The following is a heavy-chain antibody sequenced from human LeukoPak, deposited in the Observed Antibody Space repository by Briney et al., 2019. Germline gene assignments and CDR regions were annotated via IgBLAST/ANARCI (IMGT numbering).Heavy chain of an antibody. V-gene: IGHV3-48*03. D-gene: IGHD2-15*01. CDR1: GFTFSSYE. J-gene: IGHJ4*02. CDR3: AKDGEDIVVVVAAHGVLGY. CDR2: ISSSGSTI. Sequence: GGSLRLSCAASGFTFSSYEMNWVRQAPGKGLEWVSYISSSGSTIYYADSVKGRFTISRDNAKNTLYLQMNSLRAEDTAVYYCAKDGEDIVVVVAAHGVLGYWGQGTLVTVSS.